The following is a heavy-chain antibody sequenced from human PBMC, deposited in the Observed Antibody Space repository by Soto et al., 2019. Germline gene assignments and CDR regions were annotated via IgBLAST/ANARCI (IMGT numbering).Heavy chain of an antibody. Sequence: QEQLVESGGGVVRPGKSLRLSCEASGFNFTYNAMHWVRQAPGKGLEWVAVISFNRRKKFYARSVKGRFTISRDNSKNSLYLQITNLRPGDTAVYYCARDWLRRDDILTPSWNFNLWGQGTLVTAS. D-gene: IGHD3-9*01. V-gene: IGHV3-30*04. CDR2: ISFNRRKK. CDR3: ARDWLRRDDILTPSWNFNL. J-gene: IGHJ2*01. CDR1: GFNFTYNA.